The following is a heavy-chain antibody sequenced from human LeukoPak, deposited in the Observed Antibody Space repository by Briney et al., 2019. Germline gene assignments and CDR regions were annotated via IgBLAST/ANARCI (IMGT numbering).Heavy chain of an antibody. D-gene: IGHD3-3*01. Sequence: PGGSLRLSCAASGFTFSSYWMSWVRQAPGKGLEWVANIKQDGSEKYYVDSVKGRFTISRDNAKNSLYLQMNSLRAEDTAVYHCAKGHYDFWNGYLDYWGQGTLVTVSS. CDR2: IKQDGSEK. J-gene: IGHJ4*02. CDR3: AKGHYDFWNGYLDY. V-gene: IGHV3-7*01. CDR1: GFTFSSYW.